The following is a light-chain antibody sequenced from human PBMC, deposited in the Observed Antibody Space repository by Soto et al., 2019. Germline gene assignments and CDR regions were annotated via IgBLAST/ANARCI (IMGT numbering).Light chain of an antibody. CDR2: AAS. Sequence: IVMTQSPDTLFVSPGERVTFSCRASQSVSSNVAWYQQKPGQAPRLLIYAASTRATGVSARFSGWGSGIDFTLTISSLQSEDFAVYYCQHYNNLPPMYSFGQGTKLEIK. CDR3: QHYNNLPPMYS. CDR1: QSVSSN. J-gene: IGKJ2*01. V-gene: IGKV3-15*01.